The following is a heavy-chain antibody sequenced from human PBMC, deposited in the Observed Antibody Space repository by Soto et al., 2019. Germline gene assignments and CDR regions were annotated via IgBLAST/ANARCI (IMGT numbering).Heavy chain of an antibody. Sequence: SETLSLTCTVSGGSFSSRIYYWGWIRQPPGKGLEWIGTIDYRGNTYYNPSLKSRVTISVDTSKSQFSLKLSSVTAADTAIYYCARDILTGYPTYYGMDVWGQGTTVTVSS. D-gene: IGHD3-9*01. CDR3: ARDILTGYPTYYGMDV. CDR1: GGSFSSRIYY. J-gene: IGHJ6*02. CDR2: IDYRGNT. V-gene: IGHV4-39*01.